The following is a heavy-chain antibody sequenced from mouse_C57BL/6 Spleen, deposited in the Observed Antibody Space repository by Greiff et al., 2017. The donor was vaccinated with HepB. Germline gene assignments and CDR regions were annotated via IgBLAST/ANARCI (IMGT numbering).Heavy chain of an antibody. D-gene: IGHD3-2*02. Sequence: QVQLKESGPELVKPGASVKISCKASGYAFSSSWMNWVKQRPGKGLEWIGRIYPGDGDTNYNGKFKGKATLTADKSSSTAYMQLSSLTSEDSAVYFCARRELRLRGYFDVWGTGTTVTVSS. J-gene: IGHJ1*03. V-gene: IGHV1-82*01. CDR2: IYPGDGDT. CDR3: ARRELRLRGYFDV. CDR1: GYAFSSSW.